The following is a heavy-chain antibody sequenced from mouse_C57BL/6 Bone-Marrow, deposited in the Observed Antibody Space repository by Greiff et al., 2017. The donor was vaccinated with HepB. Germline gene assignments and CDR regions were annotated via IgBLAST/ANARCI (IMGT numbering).Heavy chain of an antibody. CDR1: GYTFTSYG. Sequence: QVQLQQSGAELARPGASVKLSCKASGYTFTSYGISWVKQRTGQGLEWIGEIYPRSGNTYYNEKFKGKATLTVDKPSSTAYMQLSSLTSEDSAVYYCARSTPTTVVADWYFDVWGTGTTVTVSS. V-gene: IGHV1-81*01. CDR3: ARSTPTTVVADWYFDV. CDR2: IYPRSGNT. D-gene: IGHD1-1*01. J-gene: IGHJ1*03.